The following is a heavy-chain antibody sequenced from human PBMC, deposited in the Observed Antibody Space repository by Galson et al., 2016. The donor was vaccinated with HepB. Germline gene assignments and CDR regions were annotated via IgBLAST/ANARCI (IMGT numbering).Heavy chain of an antibody. D-gene: IGHD3-3*01. J-gene: IGHJ4*02. CDR1: GFTFGSFA. V-gene: IGHV3-23*01. Sequence: SLRLSCAGSGFTFGSFAMGWVRQAPGRGLEWVSGIDTSGDNTYYANSVKGRFTISRDNSISTLWLQMNSLSAEDTALYYCAKDRDFWSGFYPAFDSWGQGILVTVSS. CDR3: AKDRDFWSGFYPAFDS. CDR2: IDTSGDNT.